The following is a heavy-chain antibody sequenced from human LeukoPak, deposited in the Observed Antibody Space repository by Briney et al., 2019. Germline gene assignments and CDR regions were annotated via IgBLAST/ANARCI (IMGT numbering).Heavy chain of an antibody. CDR2: ISSNGDIK. V-gene: IGHV3-11*04. CDR1: GFTFSDYY. Sequence: GGSLRLSCAASGFTFSDYYMSWIRQAPGKGLEWVSDISSNGDIKSYAGSVGGRFTISRDNAKNSLYLQMNSLRAEDTAVYYCARDHGDFWSGYSYYFDYWGQGTLVTVSS. J-gene: IGHJ4*02. D-gene: IGHD3-3*01. CDR3: ARDHGDFWSGYSYYFDY.